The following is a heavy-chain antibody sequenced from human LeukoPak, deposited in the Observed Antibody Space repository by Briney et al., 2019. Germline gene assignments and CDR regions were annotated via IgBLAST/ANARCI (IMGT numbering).Heavy chain of an antibody. CDR2: ISSGGGGST. Sequence: PGGSLRLSCSASGFXFSSYAMSWVRQAPGKGLKWVSVISSGGGGSTYYADSVKGRFTISRDNSGNTLYLQMNSLRVEDTAVYYCAPRASGSYYDYRGQGTLVTVSS. CDR1: GFXFSSYA. D-gene: IGHD3-10*01. V-gene: IGHV3-23*01. CDR3: APRASGSYYDY. J-gene: IGHJ4*02.